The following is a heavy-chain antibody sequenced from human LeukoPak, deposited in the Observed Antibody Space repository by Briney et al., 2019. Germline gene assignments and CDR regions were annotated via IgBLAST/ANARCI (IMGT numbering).Heavy chain of an antibody. CDR2: IYTSGST. V-gene: IGHV4-4*09. CDR3: AADPGYCSSTSCGHY. J-gene: IGHJ4*02. CDR1: GGSISSYY. Sequence: SETLSLTCTVSGGSISSYYWSWIRQPPGKGLEWIGYIYTSGSTNYNPSLKSRVTISVDTSENQLSLKLSSVTAADTAVYYCAADPGYCSSTSCGHYWGQGTLVTVSS. D-gene: IGHD2-2*01.